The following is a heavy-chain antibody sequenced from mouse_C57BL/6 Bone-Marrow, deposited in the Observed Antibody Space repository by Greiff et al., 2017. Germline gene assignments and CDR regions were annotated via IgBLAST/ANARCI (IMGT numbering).Heavy chain of an antibody. CDR1: GYTFTDYY. J-gene: IGHJ2*01. CDR2: INPYNGGT. Sequence: EVMLVESGPVLVKPGASVKMSCKASGYTFTDYYMNWVKQSHGKSLEWIGVINPYNGGTSYNQKFKGKATLTVDKSSSTAYMELNSLTSEDSAVYYCARRAIYYDYDLDYWGQGTTLTVSS. D-gene: IGHD2-4*01. CDR3: ARRAIYYDYDLDY. V-gene: IGHV1-19*01.